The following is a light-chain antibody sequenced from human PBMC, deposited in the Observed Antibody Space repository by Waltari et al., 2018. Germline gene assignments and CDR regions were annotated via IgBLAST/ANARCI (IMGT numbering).Light chain of an antibody. CDR1: QSVSSN. CDR2: GAA. J-gene: IGKJ2*01. Sequence: EIVVTQSPATLSVSPGERATLSCTDSQSVSSNLAWNQQNPGQAPRLLIYGAATRATGIPARFSGSGSGTEFTLTISSLQSEDFAVYYCQQYNNWPGTFGQGTKLEIK. CDR3: QQYNNWPGT. V-gene: IGKV3D-15*01.